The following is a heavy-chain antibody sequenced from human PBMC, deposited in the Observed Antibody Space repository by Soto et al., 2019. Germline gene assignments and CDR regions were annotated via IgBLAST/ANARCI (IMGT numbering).Heavy chain of an antibody. J-gene: IGHJ6*03. CDR3: ARGRYGEGRGYYYMDV. V-gene: IGHV4-34*01. D-gene: IGHD4-17*01. Sequence: PSETLSLTCAVYGGSFSGYYWSWIRQPPGKGLEWIGEINHSGSTNYNPSLKSRVTISVDTSKNQFSLKLSSVTAADTAVYYCARGRYGEGRGYYYMDVWGKGTTVTVSS. CDR1: GGSFSGYY. CDR2: INHSGST.